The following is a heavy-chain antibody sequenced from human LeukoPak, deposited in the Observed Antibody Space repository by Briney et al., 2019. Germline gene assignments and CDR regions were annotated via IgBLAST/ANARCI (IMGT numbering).Heavy chain of an antibody. CDR2: INPNSGGT. Sequence: GASVKVSCKASGYTFTGYYMHWVRQAPGQGLEWMGWINPNSGGTNYAQKFQGRVTMTRDTSISTAYMELSRLRSDDTAVYYCARDRDWTRYSGCYLTSSNNWFDPWGQGTLVTVSS. V-gene: IGHV1-2*02. CDR1: GYTFTGYY. CDR3: ARDRDWTRYSGCYLTSSNNWFDP. D-gene: IGHD1-26*01. J-gene: IGHJ5*02.